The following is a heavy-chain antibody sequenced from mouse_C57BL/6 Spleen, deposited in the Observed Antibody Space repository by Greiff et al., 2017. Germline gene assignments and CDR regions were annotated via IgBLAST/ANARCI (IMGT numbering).Heavy chain of an antibody. V-gene: IGHV1-59*01. CDR2: IDPSDSYT. D-gene: IGHD2-10*02. CDR3: AKYGKGNYFDY. Sequence: QVQLQQPGAELVRPGTSVKLSCKASGYTFTSSWMHWVKQRPGQGLEWIGVIDPSDSYTNYNQKFKGKATLTVDTSSSTAYMQLSSLTSEDSAVYYCAKYGKGNYFDYWGQGTTLTVSS. CDR1: GYTFTSSW. J-gene: IGHJ2*01.